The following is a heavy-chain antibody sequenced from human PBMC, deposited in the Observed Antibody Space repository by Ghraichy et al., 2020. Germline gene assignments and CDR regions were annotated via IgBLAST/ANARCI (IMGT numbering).Heavy chain of an antibody. CDR2: IRSQTHGGTT. CDR1: GFIFGDFA. J-gene: IGHJ6*04. Sequence: GGSLRLSCTTSGFIFGDFAMSWFRQAPGKGLEWVGFIRSQTHGGTTDYAASVKGRFSISRDDSKSIAYLQMNSLRPEDTAMYYCSTFYDSSRYYVNPSDVWGKGTTVTVSS. CDR3: STFYDSSRYYVNPSDV. D-gene: IGHD3-22*01. V-gene: IGHV3-49*03.